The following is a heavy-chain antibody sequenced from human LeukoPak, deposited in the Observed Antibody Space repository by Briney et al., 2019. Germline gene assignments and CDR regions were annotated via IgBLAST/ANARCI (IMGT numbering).Heavy chain of an antibody. Sequence: PSETLSLTCTVSGGSISSGGYYWSWIRQPPGKGLEWIGYIHYSGSTYYNPSLKSRVTISVDTSKNQFSLKLSSVTAADTAVHYCARVLSVDYDFWSGYYQTPSLFDYWGQGTLVTVSS. CDR2: IHYSGST. D-gene: IGHD3-3*01. CDR1: GGSISSGGYY. J-gene: IGHJ4*02. CDR3: ARVLSVDYDFWSGYYQTPSLFDY. V-gene: IGHV4-30-4*08.